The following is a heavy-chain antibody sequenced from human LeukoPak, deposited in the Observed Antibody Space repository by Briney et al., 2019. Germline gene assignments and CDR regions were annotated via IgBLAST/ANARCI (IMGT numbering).Heavy chain of an antibody. CDR1: GGSFSGYY. D-gene: IGHD6-19*01. V-gene: IGHV4-34*01. Sequence: SETLSLTCAVYGGSFSGYYWSWIRQPPGKGLEWIGEINHSGSTNYNPSLKSRVTISVDTSKNQFSLKLSSVTAADTAVYYCARGEAVAGNRAWLNGMDVWGQGTTVTVSS. J-gene: IGHJ6*02. CDR2: INHSGST. CDR3: ARGEAVAGNRAWLNGMDV.